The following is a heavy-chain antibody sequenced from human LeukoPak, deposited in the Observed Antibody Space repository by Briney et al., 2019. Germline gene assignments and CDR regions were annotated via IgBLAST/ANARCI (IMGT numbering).Heavy chain of an antibody. V-gene: IGHV3-23*01. CDR1: GFTFTSYA. CDR3: AQNRSWKDYYYGMDV. Sequence: PGGSLRLSCAASGFTFTSYAMSWVRQAPGKGLEWVSAISGSGGSTYYADSVKGRFTISRDNSKNTLYLQMNSLRAEDTAVYYCAQNRSWKDYYYGMDVWGQGTTVTVSS. J-gene: IGHJ6*02. D-gene: IGHD3-10*01. CDR2: ISGSGGST.